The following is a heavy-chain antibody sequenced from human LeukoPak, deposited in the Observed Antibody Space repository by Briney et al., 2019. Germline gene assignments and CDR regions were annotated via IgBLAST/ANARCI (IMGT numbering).Heavy chain of an antibody. J-gene: IGHJ4*02. Sequence: PGGSLRLSCAASGFIFEDYAMHWVRQAPGKGLEWVSGISWNSGSIGYADSVKGRFTISRDNAKNSLYLQMNSLRAEDTALYYCAKYRSIGAAGTFDYWGQGTLVTVSS. V-gene: IGHV3-9*01. CDR1: GFIFEDYA. CDR2: ISWNSGSI. CDR3: AKYRSIGAAGTFDY. D-gene: IGHD6-13*01.